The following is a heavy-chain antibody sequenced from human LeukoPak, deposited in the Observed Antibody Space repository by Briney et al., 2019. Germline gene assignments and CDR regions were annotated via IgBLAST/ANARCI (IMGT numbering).Heavy chain of an antibody. D-gene: IGHD3-22*01. V-gene: IGHV3-30*18. Sequence: SGGSLRLSCAACGVTFSSYAMHWVRQAPGKGLEWVAIISYDGSNKYYGDAVKGRFTISRDNSTNTLYLQMNSLRAEDTAMYYCEKDRRFQGSSGYFDYWGQGTLVTVSS. CDR1: GVTFSSYA. CDR2: ISYDGSNK. CDR3: EKDRRFQGSSGYFDY. J-gene: IGHJ4*02.